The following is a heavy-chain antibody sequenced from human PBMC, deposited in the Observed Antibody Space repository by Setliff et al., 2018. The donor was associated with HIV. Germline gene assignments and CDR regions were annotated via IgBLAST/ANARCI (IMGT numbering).Heavy chain of an antibody. CDR1: GPSITNTDYY. CDR3: ARREAYYDLWSGYYIY. Sequence: SETLSLTCTVSGPSITNTDYYWGWVRQSPGKGLEWIANIHFGGSVYRNPSLKSRVTISVDTSKKQFSLKLSSVTAADTAVYYCARREAYYDLWSGYYIYWGQGTLVTVSS. D-gene: IGHD3-3*01. V-gene: IGHV4-39*01. J-gene: IGHJ4*02. CDR2: IHFGGSV.